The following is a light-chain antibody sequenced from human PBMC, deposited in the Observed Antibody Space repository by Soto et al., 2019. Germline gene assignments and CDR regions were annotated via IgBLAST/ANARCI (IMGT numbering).Light chain of an antibody. Sequence: EIVLTQSPGTLSLSPGERATLSFRASPSVSSSYLAWYQQKPGQAPRLLIYGASSRATGIPDRFSGSGSGTDFTLTISRLEPEDFAVYYCQQYGSSPRFTFGPGTKVDIK. V-gene: IGKV3-20*01. CDR1: PSVSSSY. CDR2: GAS. J-gene: IGKJ3*01. CDR3: QQYGSSPRFT.